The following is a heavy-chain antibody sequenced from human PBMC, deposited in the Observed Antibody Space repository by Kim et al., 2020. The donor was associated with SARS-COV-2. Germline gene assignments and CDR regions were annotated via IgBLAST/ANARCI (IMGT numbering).Heavy chain of an antibody. CDR1: GGSISSYY. V-gene: IGHV4-59*13. J-gene: IGHJ4*01. CDR2: IYYSGST. CDR3: ASDHGGGWYGC. D-gene: IGHD6-19*01. Sequence: SETLSLTCTVSGGSISSYYWSWIRQPPGKGLEWIGYIYYSGSTNYNPSLKSRVNISVAPSKNQFSLKMSSATAADTAVYFCASDHGGGWYGCWGHGTQV.